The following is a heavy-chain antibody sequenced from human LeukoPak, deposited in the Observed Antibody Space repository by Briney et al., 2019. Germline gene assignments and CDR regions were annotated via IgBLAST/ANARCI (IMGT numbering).Heavy chain of an antibody. CDR2: IYYSGST. CDR3: XRGTRINYFDY. D-gene: IGHD2/OR15-2a*01. Sequence: SETLSLTCTVSFGSINSYYWSWIRQPPGKGLEWIGYIYYSGSTNYNPSLKSRVTLSVDTSKNQFSLNLSSVTAADTAIYYCXRGTRINYFDYWGQGTLVTVSS. J-gene: IGHJ4*02. CDR1: FGSINSYY. V-gene: IGHV4-59*08.